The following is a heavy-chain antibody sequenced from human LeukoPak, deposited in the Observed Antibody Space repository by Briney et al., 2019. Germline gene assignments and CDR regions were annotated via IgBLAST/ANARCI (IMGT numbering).Heavy chain of an antibody. CDR2: INPNSGGT. V-gene: IGHV1-2*02. CDR1: GYTFTGYY. Sequence: ASVKVSCKASGYTFTGYYMHWVRQAPGQGLEWMGWINPNSGGTNYAQKFQGRVTMTRDTSISTAYMELSRLRSDDTAVYYCARLPPPSIAVAGAVDWFDPWGQGTLVTVPS. J-gene: IGHJ5*02. D-gene: IGHD6-19*01. CDR3: ARLPPPSIAVAGAVDWFDP.